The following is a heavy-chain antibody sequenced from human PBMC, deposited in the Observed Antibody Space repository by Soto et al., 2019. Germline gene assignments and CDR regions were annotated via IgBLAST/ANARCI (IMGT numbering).Heavy chain of an antibody. V-gene: IGHV3-48*02. CDR1: GFALSSYS. CDR3: ARGFDLQYGLDV. J-gene: IGHJ6*02. CDR2: ISATGNTK. D-gene: IGHD3-10*01. Sequence: EVPLVESGGGLMQRGESLRLSCAASGFALSSYSMNWVRQTPGKGLEWVAYISATGNTKYYADSVKGRFTISRDNAKNSLYLQLNSLRDEDTAVYCCARGFDLQYGLDVWGQGTTVTVSS.